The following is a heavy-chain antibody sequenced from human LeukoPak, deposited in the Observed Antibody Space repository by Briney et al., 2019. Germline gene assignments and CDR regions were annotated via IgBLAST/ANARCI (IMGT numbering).Heavy chain of an antibody. J-gene: IGHJ6*03. CDR3: ARAPRVTMVRGVPRNYYYYMDV. CDR1: GGSFSGYY. D-gene: IGHD3-10*01. Sequence: PSETLSLTCAVYGGSFSGYYWSWIRQPPGKGLEWIGEINHSGSTNYNPSLKSRVTISVDTSKNQFSLKLSSVTAADTAVYHCARAPRVTMVRGVPRNYYYYMDVWGKGTTVTVSS. V-gene: IGHV4-34*01. CDR2: INHSGST.